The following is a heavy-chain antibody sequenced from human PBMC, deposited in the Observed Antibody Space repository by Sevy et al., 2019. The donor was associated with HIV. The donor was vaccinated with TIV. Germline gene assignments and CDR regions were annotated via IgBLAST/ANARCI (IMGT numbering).Heavy chain of an antibody. CDR3: ARGRGRVYYYDSSGYPAAFDI. J-gene: IGHJ3*02. CDR1: GFTFSSYS. CDR2: ISSSSTI. V-gene: IGHV3-48*02. Sequence: GGSLRLSCAASGFTFSSYSMNWVRQAPGKGLEWVSYISSSSTIYYADSVKGRFTISRDNAKNSLYLQMNSLRDEDTAVYYCARGRGRVYYYDSSGYPAAFDIWGQGTMVTVSS. D-gene: IGHD3-22*01.